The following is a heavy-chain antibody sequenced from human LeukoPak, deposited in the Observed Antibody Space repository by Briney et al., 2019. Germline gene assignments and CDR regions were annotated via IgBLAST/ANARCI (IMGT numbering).Heavy chain of an antibody. V-gene: IGHV3-66*01. CDR1: GFTVNTNY. Sequence: PGGSLRLSRGASGFTVNTNYMSWVRQAPGKGLDWVSVIYPSGSTYYADSVKGRYTISRDDSKNSLYLQMNILRAEDTAVYYCARGCIDTLTGYYVPVVEFWGQGTLVTVSS. CDR2: IYPSGST. CDR3: ARGCIDTLTGYYVPVVEF. J-gene: IGHJ4*02. D-gene: IGHD3-9*01.